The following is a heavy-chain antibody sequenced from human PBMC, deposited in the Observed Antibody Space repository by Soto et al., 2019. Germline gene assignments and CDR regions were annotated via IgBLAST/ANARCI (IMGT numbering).Heavy chain of an antibody. D-gene: IGHD2-2*01. CDR3: ASMPSNCSSTSCYAIADY. J-gene: IGHJ4*02. CDR1: GGSISSSSYY. CDR2: IYYSGST. V-gene: IGHV4-39*01. Sequence: SETLSLTCTVSGGSISSSSYYWGWIRQPPGKGLEWIVSIYYSGSTYYNPSLKSRLTISVDTSKNQFSLKLSSVTAADTAVYYCASMPSNCSSTSCYAIADYWGQGTLVTVSS.